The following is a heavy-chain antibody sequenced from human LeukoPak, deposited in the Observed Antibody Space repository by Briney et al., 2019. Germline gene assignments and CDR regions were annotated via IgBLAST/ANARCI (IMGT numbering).Heavy chain of an antibody. CDR3: ARVGDYGCNSVAFNI. D-gene: IGHD4-23*01. Sequence: NTSETLSLTCTVSGGSIISYYWSWIRQPPGKGLEWIGYIYHSGSTYYNPSLKSRVTISVDRSKNQFSLKLSSVTAADTAVYYCARVGDYGCNSVAFNIWGQGTMVTVSS. V-gene: IGHV4-59*12. CDR2: IYHSGST. J-gene: IGHJ3*02. CDR1: GGSIISYY.